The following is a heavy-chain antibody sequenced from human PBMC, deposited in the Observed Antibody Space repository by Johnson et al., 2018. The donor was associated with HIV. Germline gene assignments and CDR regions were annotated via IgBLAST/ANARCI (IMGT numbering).Heavy chain of an antibody. CDR3: ARAEKDIWYYDILTGYPNAFDI. Sequence: VQLVESGGGVVQPGRSLRLSCAASGFTFSNYDIHWVRQAPGKGLAWVAFIRYDGSNNYYDDSVKGRFTISRDNAKKSLYLQMNSLRAEDTAVYYCARAEKDIWYYDILTGYPNAFDIWGQGTMVTVSS. CDR2: IRYDGSNN. V-gene: IGHV3-30*02. D-gene: IGHD3-9*01. J-gene: IGHJ3*02. CDR1: GFTFSNYD.